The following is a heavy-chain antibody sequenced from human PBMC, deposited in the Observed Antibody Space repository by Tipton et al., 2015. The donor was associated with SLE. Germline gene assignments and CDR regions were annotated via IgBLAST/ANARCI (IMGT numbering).Heavy chain of an antibody. CDR2: VSHRGTT. J-gene: IGHJ4*02. CDR1: GGTSRDYF. D-gene: IGHD3-10*01. V-gene: IGHV4-34*01. CDR3: ARSILWFGAYFDY. Sequence: TLSLTCAVYGGTSRDYFWSWIRQPPGKGLEWIGEVSHRGTTNYNPSLDSRVTISLDRFNNQFTLKMTSVTAADTAVYYCARSILWFGAYFDYWGQGTLVTVSS.